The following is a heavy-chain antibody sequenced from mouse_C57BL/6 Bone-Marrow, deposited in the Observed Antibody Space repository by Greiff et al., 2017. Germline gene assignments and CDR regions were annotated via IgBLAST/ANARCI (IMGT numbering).Heavy chain of an antibody. V-gene: IGHV1-52*01. J-gene: IGHJ3*01. CDR3: ARRGGTAQATTWFAY. CDR2: IDPSDSET. Sequence: QVQLQQPGAELVRPGSSVKLSCKASGYTFTSYWMHWVKQRPIQGLEWIGNIDPSDSETHYNQKFKDKATLTVDKSSSTAYMQLSSLTSEASAVYYCARRGGTAQATTWFAYWGQGTLVTVSA. CDR1: GYTFTSYW. D-gene: IGHD3-2*02.